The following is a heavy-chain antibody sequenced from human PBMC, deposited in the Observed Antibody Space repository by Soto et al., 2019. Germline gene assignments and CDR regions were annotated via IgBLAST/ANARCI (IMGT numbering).Heavy chain of an antibody. J-gene: IGHJ4*02. CDR1: GFTFSSYS. CDR2: ISSSSSYI. D-gene: IGHD1-26*01. CDR3: AAGGYSGSYFPYY. V-gene: IGHV3-21*01. Sequence: GGSLRLSCAASGFTFSSYSMNWVRQAPGKGLEWVSSISSSSSYIYYADSVKGRFTISRDNAKNSLYLQMNSLRAEDTAVYYCAAGGYSGSYFPYYWGQGTLVTVSS.